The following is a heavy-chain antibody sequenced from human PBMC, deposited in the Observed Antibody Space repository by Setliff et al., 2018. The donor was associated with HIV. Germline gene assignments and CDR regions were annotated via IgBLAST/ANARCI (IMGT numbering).Heavy chain of an antibody. CDR2: IIPMSGTA. V-gene: IGHV1-69*13. CDR3: AKTQGYCSGGTCYGYWFDP. D-gene: IGHD2-15*01. J-gene: IGHJ5*02. Sequence: RASVKVSCKASGGTFNKFAISWVRQAPGQGLEWMGGIIPMSGTANYAQKFQGRVTITADESTSTAYMEVSSLRSEDTAVYYCAKTQGYCSGGTCYGYWFDPWGQGTLVTVSS. CDR1: GGTFNKFA.